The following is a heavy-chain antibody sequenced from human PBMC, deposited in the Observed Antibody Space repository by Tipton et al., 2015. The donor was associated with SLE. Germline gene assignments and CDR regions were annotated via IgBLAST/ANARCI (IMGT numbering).Heavy chain of an antibody. CDR1: GGSISSYY. V-gene: IGHV4-4*07. CDR3: ARHLGASFDF. J-gene: IGHJ4*02. Sequence: TLSLTCTVSGGSISSYYWSWIRQPAGKGLEWIGRVHSSGTTLYNPSLNSRVTVSVDTSKNQFSLKLTSVIAADTAVYYCARHLGASFDFWGQGILVTVSS. CDR2: VHSSGTT.